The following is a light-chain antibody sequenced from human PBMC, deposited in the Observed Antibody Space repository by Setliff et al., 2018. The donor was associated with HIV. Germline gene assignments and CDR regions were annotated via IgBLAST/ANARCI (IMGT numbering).Light chain of an antibody. Sequence: QSVLTQPASVSGSPGQSITISCTGTSNDVGRYDLVSWYQQHPGKAPKLMIYQASRRPSGVSNRFSGSKSGNTASLTISGLQAEDEADYYCCSNTGSNTYVFGTGTKVT. CDR2: QAS. CDR3: CSNTGSNTYV. J-gene: IGLJ1*01. V-gene: IGLV2-23*01. CDR1: SNDVGRYDL.